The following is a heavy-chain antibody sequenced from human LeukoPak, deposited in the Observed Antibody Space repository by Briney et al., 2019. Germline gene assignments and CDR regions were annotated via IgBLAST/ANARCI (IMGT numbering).Heavy chain of an antibody. D-gene: IGHD2-21*02. V-gene: IGHV3-30*04. CDR1: GFTFSSYA. CDR2: ISYDGSNK. J-gene: IGHJ4*02. CDR3: AKDLIRHIVVVTATLFDY. Sequence: PGGSLRLSCAASGFTFSSYAMHWVRQAPGKGLEWVAVISYDGSNKYHADSVKGRFTISRDNSKNTLYLQMNSLRAEDTAVYYCAKDLIRHIVVVTATLFDYWGQGTLVTVSS.